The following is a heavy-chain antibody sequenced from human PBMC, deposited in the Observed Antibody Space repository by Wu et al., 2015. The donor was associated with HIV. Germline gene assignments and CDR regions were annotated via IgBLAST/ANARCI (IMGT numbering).Heavy chain of an antibody. V-gene: IGHV1-18*01. CDR2: ISAYNGNT. Sequence: QVQLVQSGAEVKKPGASVKVSCKTSGYTFMSYGISWVRQAPGQGLDWMGWISAYNGNTNYAQKFQGRVTMTTDTSTSTAYMELRSLRSDDTAVYYCARGLAFLYYDSSGYSKFDHWGQGTLVTVSS. J-gene: IGHJ4*02. CDR3: ARGLAFLYYDSSGYSKFDH. D-gene: IGHD3-22*01. CDR1: GYTFMSYG.